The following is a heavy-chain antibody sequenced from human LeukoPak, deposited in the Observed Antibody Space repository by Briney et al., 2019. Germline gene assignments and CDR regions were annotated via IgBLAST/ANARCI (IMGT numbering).Heavy chain of an antibody. CDR2: INHSGST. J-gene: IGHJ3*02. Sequence: SETLSLTCAVYGGSFSGYYWSWIRQPPGKGLEWIGEINHSGSTNYNPSLKSRVTISVDTSKNQFSLKLSSVTAADTAVYYCARGPPITMIVVVFTQNAFDIWGQGTMVTVSS. CDR1: GGSFSGYY. CDR3: ARGPPITMIVVVFTQNAFDI. D-gene: IGHD3-22*01. V-gene: IGHV4-34*01.